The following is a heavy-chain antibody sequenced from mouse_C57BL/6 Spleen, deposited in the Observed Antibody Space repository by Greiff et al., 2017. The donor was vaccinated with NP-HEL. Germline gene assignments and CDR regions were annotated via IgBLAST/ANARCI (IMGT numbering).Heavy chain of an antibody. J-gene: IGHJ4*01. CDR2: IGPGSGST. CDR3: ANEGLWSNGYAMDY. D-gene: IGHD6-5*01. V-gene: IGHV1-77*01. CDR1: GYTFTDYY. Sequence: QVQLQQSGAELVKPGASVKISCKASGYTFTDYYINWVKQRPGQGLEWIGKIGPGSGSTYYNEKFKGKATLTADKSASTAYMQLSSLTSEDSAGYFGANEGLWSNGYAMDYWGQGTSVTVSS.